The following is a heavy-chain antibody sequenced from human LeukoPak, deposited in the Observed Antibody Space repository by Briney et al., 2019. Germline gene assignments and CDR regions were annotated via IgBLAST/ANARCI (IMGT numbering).Heavy chain of an antibody. CDR3: ARGVSGVGATQTTDY. J-gene: IGHJ4*02. D-gene: IGHD1-26*01. CDR1: GYTFTTYG. CDR2: ISAYNGNT. Sequence: GASVKVSCKASGYTFTTYGISWVRQAPGQGLEWMGWISAYNGNTNYAQKLQGRVTMTTDTSTSTAYMELRSLRSDDTAVYYCARGVSGVGATQTTDYWGQGTLVTVSS. V-gene: IGHV1-18*01.